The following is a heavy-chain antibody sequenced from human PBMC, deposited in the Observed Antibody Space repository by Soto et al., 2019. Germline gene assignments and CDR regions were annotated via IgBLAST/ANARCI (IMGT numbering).Heavy chain of an antibody. CDR3: ARDRGFCSGDGCESARHYLDY. D-gene: IGHD2-15*01. V-gene: IGHV3-33*01. CDR1: GFTFSSYG. CDR2: TWFDGSYI. Sequence: QVQLVESGGGVVLPGRSLRLSCAASGFTFSSYGMHWVRQTPGKGLEWVSFTWFDGSYIRYADSVKGRFTISRDNSKNTLYLQMNGLRGEDTSVYYCARDRGFCSGDGCESARHYLDYWGQGSLVTVSS. J-gene: IGHJ4*02.